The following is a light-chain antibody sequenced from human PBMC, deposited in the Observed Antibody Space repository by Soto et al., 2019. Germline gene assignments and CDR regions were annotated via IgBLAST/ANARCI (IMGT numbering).Light chain of an antibody. CDR2: KAS. V-gene: IGKV1-5*03. CDR3: QQYHSYPWT. J-gene: IGKJ1*01. CDR1: QSISSW. Sequence: DIQMTQSPSTLSASVGDRVTITCRASQSISSWLAWYQQKPGKAPKLLIYKASSLEIGVPSRFSGSGSGAGFTLAISSLQPDDFATYYCQQYHSYPWTFGQGTKVEVK.